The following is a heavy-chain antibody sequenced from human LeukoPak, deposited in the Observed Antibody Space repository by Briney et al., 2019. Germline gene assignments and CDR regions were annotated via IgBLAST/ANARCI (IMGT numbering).Heavy chain of an antibody. CDR2: INHSGST. Sequence: PSETLSLTCTVSGGSISSYYWSWIRQPPGKGLEWIGEINHSGSTNYNPSLKSRVTISVDTSKNQFSLKLSSVTAADTAVYYCARDYFYYGKVYDYWGQGTLVTVSS. CDR3: ARDYFYYGKVYDY. D-gene: IGHD3-22*01. CDR1: GGSISSYY. J-gene: IGHJ4*02. V-gene: IGHV4-34*01.